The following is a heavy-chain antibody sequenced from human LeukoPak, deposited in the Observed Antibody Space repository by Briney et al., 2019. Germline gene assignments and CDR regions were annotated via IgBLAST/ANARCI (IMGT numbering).Heavy chain of an antibody. D-gene: IGHD6-13*01. CDR2: IYYSGST. Sequence: SETLSLTCTVSGGSISSSSCYWGWIRQPPGKGLEWIGSIYYSGSTYYNTSLKSRVTISVDTSKNQFSLKLSSVTAADTAVYYCARHSSSWYQEKDYWGQGTLVTVSS. CDR1: GGSISSSSCY. V-gene: IGHV4-39*01. J-gene: IGHJ4*02. CDR3: ARHSSSWYQEKDY.